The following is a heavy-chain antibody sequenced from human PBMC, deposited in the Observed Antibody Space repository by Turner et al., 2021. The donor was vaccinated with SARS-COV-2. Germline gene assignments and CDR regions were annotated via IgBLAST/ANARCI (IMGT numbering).Heavy chain of an antibody. Sequence: EVQLVESAGGLVQPGGSLRLACETSGFTFSSYWMHWVRQAAGQGLRWVSRIVTDGSTTSYADSVKGRFTISIDNAKNTLYLQLNILRAEDTAVYYCATSRSFDYWGQGTLVTVSS. D-gene: IGHD6-13*01. CDR3: ATSRSFDY. CDR1: GFTFSSYW. V-gene: IGHV3-74*01. CDR2: IVTDGSTT. J-gene: IGHJ4*02.